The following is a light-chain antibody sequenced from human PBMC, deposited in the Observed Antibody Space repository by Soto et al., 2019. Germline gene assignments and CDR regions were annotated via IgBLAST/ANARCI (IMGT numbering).Light chain of an antibody. Sequence: EIVLTQSPGILSLSPGERATLSCRASQSVSNDFLAWYQQKPGQAPRLLIYGASTRATDVPDRFSGSGSGADFTLTISRLEPEDFATYYCLQHSSYPQTFGQGTKVEIK. CDR2: GAS. V-gene: IGKV3-20*01. CDR3: LQHSSYPQT. CDR1: QSVSNDF. J-gene: IGKJ1*01.